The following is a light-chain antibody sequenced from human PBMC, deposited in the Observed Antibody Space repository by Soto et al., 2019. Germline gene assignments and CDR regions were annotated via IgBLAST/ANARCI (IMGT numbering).Light chain of an antibody. CDR1: QDIRGA. V-gene: IGKV1-13*02. J-gene: IGKJ5*01. CDR3: QQFNSYPVT. CDR2: DVS. Sequence: AIQVTQSPSSLSASVGDRVTITCLASQDIRGALAWYQQKPGKPPKLLIYDVSTLENGVPSRFSGDSSGTQFTLTISGLQPEDFGTYYCQQFNSYPVTLGHGTRLDIK.